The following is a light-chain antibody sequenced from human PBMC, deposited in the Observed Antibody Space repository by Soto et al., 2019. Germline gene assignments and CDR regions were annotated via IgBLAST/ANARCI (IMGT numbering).Light chain of an antibody. Sequence: QSVLTQPPSVSAAPGQKVTISCSGSSSNIGDNYVSWYQQLPGTAPKLLIYDNNKRPSGIPGRFSGSKSGTSATLDITGLQTGDEADYYCGTWDSSLTTVVFGGGTKLTVL. J-gene: IGLJ2*01. CDR2: DNN. V-gene: IGLV1-51*01. CDR1: SSNIGDNY. CDR3: GTWDSSLTTVV.